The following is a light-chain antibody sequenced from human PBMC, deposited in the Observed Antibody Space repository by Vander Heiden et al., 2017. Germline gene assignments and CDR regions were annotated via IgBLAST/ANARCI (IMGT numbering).Light chain of an antibody. V-gene: IGLV2-14*01. J-gene: IGLJ3*02. CDR1: SSDVGGYNY. Sequence: QSALTQPASVPGSPAQSITISCTGTSSDVGGYNYVSWYQQHPGKAPKLMIYEVSNRPSGVSNRFSGSKSGNTASLTISGLQAEDEADYYCSSYTSSSTRVFGGGTKLTVL. CDR3: SSYTSSSTRV. CDR2: EVS.